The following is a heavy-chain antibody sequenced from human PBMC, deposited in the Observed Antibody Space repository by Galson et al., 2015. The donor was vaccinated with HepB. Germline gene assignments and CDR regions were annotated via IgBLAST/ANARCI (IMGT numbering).Heavy chain of an antibody. Sequence: SLRLSCAASGFTFSSYGMHWVRQAPGKGLEWVAVISYDGSNKYYADSVKGRFTISRDNSKNTLYLQMNSLRAEDTAVYYCAKGDRSYGYDGRYYYGMDVWGQGTTVTVSS. CDR3: AKGDRSYGYDGRYYYGMDV. CDR2: ISYDGSNK. J-gene: IGHJ6*02. D-gene: IGHD5-18*01. V-gene: IGHV3-30*18. CDR1: GFTFSSYG.